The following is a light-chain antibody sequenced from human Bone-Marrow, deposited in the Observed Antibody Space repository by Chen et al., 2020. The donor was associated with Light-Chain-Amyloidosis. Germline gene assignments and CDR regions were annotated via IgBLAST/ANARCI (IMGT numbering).Light chain of an antibody. Sequence: SYVLTQPSSVSVAPGQTATIARGGNNIGSTSVHWYQQTPGQAPLLVVYDDSDRPSGIPDRLSGSNSGNTATLTISRVEAGDEADYYCQVWDRSSDRPVFGGGTKLTVL. CDR2: DDS. V-gene: IGLV3-21*02. CDR3: QVWDRSSDRPV. CDR1: NIGSTS. J-gene: IGLJ3*02.